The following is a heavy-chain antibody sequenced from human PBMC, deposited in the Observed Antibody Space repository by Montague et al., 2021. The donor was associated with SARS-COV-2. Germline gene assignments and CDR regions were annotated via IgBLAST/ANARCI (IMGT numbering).Heavy chain of an antibody. J-gene: IGHJ4*02. D-gene: IGHD1-1*01. V-gene: IGHV4-59*11. Sequence: SETLSLTCTVSAGSISSHYWSWIRQPPGKALEWIGYVYYTGSTKNNPSLKSRVTMSVDTPKNRFSLSLRSLTAADTAVYYCARAQNTCFIANCVNYFEVWGLGALVTVSS. CDR1: AGSISSHY. CDR3: ARAQNTCFIANCVNYFEV. CDR2: VYYTGST.